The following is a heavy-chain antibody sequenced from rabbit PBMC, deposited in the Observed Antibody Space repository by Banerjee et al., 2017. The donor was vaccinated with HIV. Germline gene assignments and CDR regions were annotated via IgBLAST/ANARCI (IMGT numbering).Heavy chain of an antibody. J-gene: IGHJ4*01. V-gene: IGHV1S40*01. CDR3: ARDGSSGEFKL. CDR2: IDIGVSGST. CDR1: GFSFSSSNW. D-gene: IGHD5-1*01. Sequence: QSLEESGGDLVKPGASLTLTCTASGFSFSSSNWICWVRQAPGKGLEWIACIDIGVSGSTYYASWAKGRFTISKTSSTTVTLQMTSLTAADTATYFCARDGSSGEFKLWGQGTLVTVS.